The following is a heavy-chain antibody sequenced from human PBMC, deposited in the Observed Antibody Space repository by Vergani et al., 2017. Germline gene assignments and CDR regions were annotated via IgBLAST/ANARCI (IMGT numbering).Heavy chain of an antibody. D-gene: IGHD2-2*01. V-gene: IGHV1-3*01. Sequence: QVQLVQSGAEVKKPGASVKVSCKASGYTFTSYAMHWVRQAPGQRLEWMGWINAGNGNTKYSQKFQGRVTITRDTSASTAYMELSSLRSEDTAVYYCARDLSCSSTSCYAYYYYYYGMDVWGQGTTVTVSS. J-gene: IGHJ6*02. CDR3: ARDLSCSSTSCYAYYYYYYGMDV. CDR2: INAGNGNT. CDR1: GYTFTSYA.